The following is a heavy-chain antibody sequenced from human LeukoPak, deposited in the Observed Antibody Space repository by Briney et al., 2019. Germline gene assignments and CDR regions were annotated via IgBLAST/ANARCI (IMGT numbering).Heavy chain of an antibody. CDR1: GGSFSGYY. Sequence: PSETLSLTCAVYGGSFSGYYWSWIRQPPGKGLEWVGETNHSGSTNYNPSLKSRVTISVDTSKNQFSLKLSSVTAADTAVYYCARGLRWGITMVRARTYFDYWGQGTLVTVSS. D-gene: IGHD3-10*01. J-gene: IGHJ4*02. CDR3: ARGLRWGITMVRARTYFDY. V-gene: IGHV4-34*01. CDR2: TNHSGST.